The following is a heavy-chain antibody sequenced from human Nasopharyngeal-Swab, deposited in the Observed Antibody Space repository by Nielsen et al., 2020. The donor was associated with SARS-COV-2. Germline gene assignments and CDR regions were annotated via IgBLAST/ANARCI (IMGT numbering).Heavy chain of an antibody. CDR1: GFTFSSYA. CDR3: ARDLDRSFDY. CDR2: ISGSGGST. D-gene: IGHD3/OR15-3a*01. V-gene: IGHV3-23*01. J-gene: IGHJ4*02. Sequence: GESLKISCAASGFTFSSYAVSWVRQAPGKGLEWVSAISGSGGSTYYADSVKGRFTISRDNAKNSLYLQMNSLRAEDTAVYYCARDLDRSFDYWGQGTLVTVSS.